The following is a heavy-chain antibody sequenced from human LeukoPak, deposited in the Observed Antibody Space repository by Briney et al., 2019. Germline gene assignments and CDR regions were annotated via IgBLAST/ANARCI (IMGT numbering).Heavy chain of an antibody. V-gene: IGHV3-7*01. D-gene: IGHD4-17*01. CDR3: ARDPLPLHGDFFDS. J-gene: IGHJ4*02. CDR2: IKEDGSEE. Sequence: GGSLRLSCAASGFTISAYWMSWVRQAPGKGLQWVANIKEDGSEEYYVGSVKGRFTISRDNAKNLLHLQMNSLSAEDTALYYCARDPLPLHGDFFDSWGLGTLVTVSS. CDR1: GFTISAYW.